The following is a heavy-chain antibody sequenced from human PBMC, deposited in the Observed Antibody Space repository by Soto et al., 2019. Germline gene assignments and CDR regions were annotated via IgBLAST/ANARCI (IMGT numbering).Heavy chain of an antibody. CDR3: VNLYSSSWLYFDY. CDR1: GFTFSSYA. Sequence: LRLSCSASGFTFSSYAMHWVRQAPGKGLEYVSAISSNGGSTYYADSVKGRFTISRDNSKNTLYLQMSSLRAEDTAVYYCVNLYSSSWLYFDYWGQGTLVTVSS. CDR2: ISSNGGST. J-gene: IGHJ4*02. D-gene: IGHD6-13*01. V-gene: IGHV3-64D*06.